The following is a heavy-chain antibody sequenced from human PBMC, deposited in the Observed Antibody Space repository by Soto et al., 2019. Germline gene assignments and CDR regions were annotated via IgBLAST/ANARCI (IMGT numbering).Heavy chain of an antibody. D-gene: IGHD3-10*01. Sequence: QVQLQESGPGLVKPSETLSLTCTVSGGSISSYYWSWIRQPAGKGLEWIGRIYTSGSTNYNPSLKGRVTMAVDTSKNQFSLKLSSVTAADTAVYYCARDGGDYYGSGSLPDWFAPWGQGTLVTVSS. CDR2: IYTSGST. CDR3: ARDGGDYYGSGSLPDWFAP. CDR1: GGSISSYY. V-gene: IGHV4-4*07. J-gene: IGHJ5*02.